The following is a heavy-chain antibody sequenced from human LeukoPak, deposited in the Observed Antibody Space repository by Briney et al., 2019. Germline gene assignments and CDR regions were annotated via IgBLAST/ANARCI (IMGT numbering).Heavy chain of an antibody. D-gene: IGHD3-22*01. CDR3: ARGYYDSSGYYSSPFDY. V-gene: IGHV1-18*01. J-gene: IGHJ4*02. Sequence: ASVKVSCKASGYTFTSYGISWVRQAPGQGLEWMGWISAYNGNTNYAQKLQGRVTMTTDTSTSTAYMELRSLRSDDTAVYYCARGYYDSSGYYSSPFDYWGQGTLATVSS. CDR1: GYTFTSYG. CDR2: ISAYNGNT.